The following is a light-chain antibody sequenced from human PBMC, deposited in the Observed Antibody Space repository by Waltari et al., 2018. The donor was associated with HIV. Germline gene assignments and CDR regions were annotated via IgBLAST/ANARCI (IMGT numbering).Light chain of an antibody. CDR3: QQNSYWLPIT. J-gene: IGKJ5*01. CDR2: GAS. V-gene: IGKV3D-15*03. CDR1: QIVGPK. Sequence: IVMTQSSAILSVSPGGSATTSRASSQIVGPKLACYQQKPGQAHRLLIDGASMKATGTPTRFSSSASGKESTLTISILHAEYVAFYYRQQNSYWLPITFGQGTRLEI.